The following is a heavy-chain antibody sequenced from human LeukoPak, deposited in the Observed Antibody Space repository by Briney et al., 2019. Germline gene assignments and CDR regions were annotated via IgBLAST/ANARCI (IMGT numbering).Heavy chain of an antibody. Sequence: ASVKVSCKASGYTFTSYGISWVRQAPGQGLEWMGWISAYNGNTNYAQKLQGRVTITRNTSISTAYMELSSLRSEDTAVYYCARGFVVVPAAMGYWGQGTLVTVSS. CDR3: ARGFVVVPAAMGY. J-gene: IGHJ4*02. CDR1: GYTFTSYG. V-gene: IGHV1-18*01. CDR2: ISAYNGNT. D-gene: IGHD2-2*01.